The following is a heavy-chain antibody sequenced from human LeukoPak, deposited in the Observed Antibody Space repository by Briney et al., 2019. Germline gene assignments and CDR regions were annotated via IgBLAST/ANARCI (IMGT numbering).Heavy chain of an antibody. CDR2: IISNGGST. CDR3: VKRRTGRGEAFDI. V-gene: IGHV3-64D*06. Sequence: PGGSLRLSCSASGFTFSSYAMHWVRQAPGKGLEYVSAIISNGGSTYYADSVKGRFTISRDNSKNTLYLQMSSLRAEDTAVYYCVKRRTGRGEAFDIWGQGTMVTVSS. D-gene: IGHD3-10*01. CDR1: GFTFSSYA. J-gene: IGHJ3*02.